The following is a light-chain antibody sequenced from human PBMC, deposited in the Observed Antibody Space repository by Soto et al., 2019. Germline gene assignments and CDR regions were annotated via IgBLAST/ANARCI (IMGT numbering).Light chain of an antibody. J-gene: IGKJ1*01. CDR3: QQSYDTPPWT. CDR1: QSIRNY. V-gene: IGKV1-39*01. CDR2: AAS. Sequence: DIQLTQFPSSLPASVGDRITITCRASQSIRNYLSWFQQKPGKAPKLLIYAASRLQSGVPLRFSGSGSGTDFSLTISDLQPDDFATYYRQQSYDTPPWTFGQGTRVEVK.